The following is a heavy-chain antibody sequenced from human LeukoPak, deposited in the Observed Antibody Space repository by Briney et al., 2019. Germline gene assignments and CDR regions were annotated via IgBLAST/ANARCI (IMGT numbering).Heavy chain of an antibody. CDR3: ARDRSIAVAGTTDY. CDR1: GYTFTSYG. D-gene: IGHD6-19*01. Sequence: GASVKVSXKASGYTFTSYGISWVRQAPGQGLEWMGWISAYNGNTKYAQKLQGRVTMTTDTSTSTAYMELRSLRSDDTAVYYCARDRSIAVAGTTDYWGQGTLVTVSS. J-gene: IGHJ4*02. CDR2: ISAYNGNT. V-gene: IGHV1-18*01.